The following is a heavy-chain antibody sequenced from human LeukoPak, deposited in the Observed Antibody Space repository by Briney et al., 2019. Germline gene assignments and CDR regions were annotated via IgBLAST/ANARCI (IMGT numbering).Heavy chain of an antibody. D-gene: IGHD1-14*01. CDR2: IYTSGST. CDR3: ARDFSPLGTKHQTKSWFDP. Sequence: SETLSLTCTVSGGSISSYYWSWIRRPAGKGLEWIGRIYTSGSTNYNPSLKSRVTMSVDTSKNQFSLKLSSVTAADTAVYYCARDFSPLGTKHQTKSWFDPWGQGTLVTVSS. CDR1: GGSISSYY. V-gene: IGHV4-4*07. J-gene: IGHJ5*02.